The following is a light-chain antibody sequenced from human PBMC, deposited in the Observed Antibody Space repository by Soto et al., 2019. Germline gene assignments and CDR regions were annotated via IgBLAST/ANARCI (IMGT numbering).Light chain of an antibody. CDR2: EAS. CDR3: QQYNGFWT. J-gene: IGKJ1*01. CDR1: QSISGS. Sequence: DIQMTQSPSTLSASVGDRVTITCRASQSISGSLAWYQQKPGKAPKLLIYEASNLKSGDPSRFSGSGSGTEYTLTISSLQPDGFASYYCQQYNGFWTFGQGTKVEIK. V-gene: IGKV1-5*03.